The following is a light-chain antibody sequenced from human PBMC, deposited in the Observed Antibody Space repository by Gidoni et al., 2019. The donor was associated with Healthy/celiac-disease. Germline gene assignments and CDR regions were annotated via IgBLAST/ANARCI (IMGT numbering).Light chain of an antibody. CDR3: QQRSNWPPEVT. J-gene: IGKJ4*01. CDR2: DAS. Sequence: EIVLTQSPATLSLSPGERATLSCRASQSVSSSLAWYQQKPGQAPRLLIYDASNRATGIPARFSGSGAGTDCALTISSLEPEDCAVYYCQQRSNWPPEVTFGGXTKVEIK. CDR1: QSVSSS. V-gene: IGKV3-11*01.